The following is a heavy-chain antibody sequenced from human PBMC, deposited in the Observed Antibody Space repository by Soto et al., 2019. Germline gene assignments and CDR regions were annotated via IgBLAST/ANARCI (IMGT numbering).Heavy chain of an antibody. V-gene: IGHV3-30*03. CDR1: GFTFSSYG. D-gene: IGHD2-2*01. Sequence: QVQLVESGGGVVQPGRSLRLSCAASGFTFSSYGMHWVRQAPGKGLEWVAVISYDGSNKYYADSVKGRFTISRDNSKNTLYLQMNSLRAEDTAVYYCATDIVVVPAAEHDYWGQGTLVTVSS. J-gene: IGHJ4*02. CDR2: ISYDGSNK. CDR3: ATDIVVVPAAEHDY.